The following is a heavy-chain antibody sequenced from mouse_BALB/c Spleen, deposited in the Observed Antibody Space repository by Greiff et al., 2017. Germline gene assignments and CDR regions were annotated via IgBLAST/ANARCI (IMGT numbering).Heavy chain of an antibody. Sequence: VHVKQSGTVLARPGASVKMSCKASGYTFTSYWMHWVKQRPGRGLEWIGAIYPGNSDTSYNQKFKGKAKLTAVTSTSTAYMELSSLTNEDSAVYYCIKGNYGYWYFDVWGAGTTVTVSS. J-gene: IGHJ1*01. CDR2: IYPGNSDT. V-gene: IGHV1-5*01. D-gene: IGHD1-1*01. CDR3: IKGNYGYWYFDV. CDR1: GYTFTSYW.